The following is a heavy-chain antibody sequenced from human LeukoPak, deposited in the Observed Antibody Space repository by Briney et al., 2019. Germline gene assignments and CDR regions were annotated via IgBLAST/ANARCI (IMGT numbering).Heavy chain of an antibody. Sequence: GGSLRLSCAASGFTFSSYSMNWVRQAPGKGLEWVSAIGTAGDTYYPGSVKGRFTISRENAKNSLYLQMNSLRAGDTAVYYCARGPSTGQWLAPDYWGQGTLVTVSS. CDR2: IGTAGDT. V-gene: IGHV3-13*01. CDR3: ARGPSTGQWLAPDY. CDR1: GFTFSSYS. D-gene: IGHD6-19*01. J-gene: IGHJ4*02.